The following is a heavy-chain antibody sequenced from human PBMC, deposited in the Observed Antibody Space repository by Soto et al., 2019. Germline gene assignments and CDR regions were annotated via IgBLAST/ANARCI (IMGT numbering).Heavy chain of an antibody. Sequence: LRLSCAASGFTFNSYAMSWVRQAPGKGLEWVSSVSAGGDMTYYSDSVKGRFTISRDNSNNALFLQMNSLRIEDTALYYCARGDRGGSGSPTSYYYSGLDVWGQGTTVTVSS. CDR2: VSAGGDMT. CDR1: GFTFNSYA. D-gene: IGHD3-10*01. J-gene: IGHJ6*02. CDR3: ARGDRGGSGSPTSYYYSGLDV. V-gene: IGHV3-23*01.